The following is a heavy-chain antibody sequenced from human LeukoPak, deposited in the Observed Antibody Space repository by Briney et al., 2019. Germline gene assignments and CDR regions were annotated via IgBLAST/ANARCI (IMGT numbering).Heavy chain of an antibody. J-gene: IGHJ4*02. D-gene: IGHD3-10*01. CDR2: ISSSSSYI. CDR3: ARDGSQYGSGEFDY. Sequence: GGSLRLSCAASGFTFSSYSMNWVRQAPGKGLEWVSSISSSSSYIYYADSVKGRFTISRDNAKNSLYLQMNGLRAEDTAVYYCARDGSQYGSGEFDYWGQGTLVTVSS. CDR1: GFTFSSYS. V-gene: IGHV3-21*01.